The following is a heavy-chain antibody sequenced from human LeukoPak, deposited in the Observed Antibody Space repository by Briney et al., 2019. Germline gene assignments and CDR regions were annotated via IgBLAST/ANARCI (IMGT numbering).Heavy chain of an antibody. CDR3: VKRLGYCTNGVCYTGLRSGYFDL. CDR2: ISSNGGST. D-gene: IGHD2-8*01. CDR1: GFTFSSYA. Sequence: GGSLRLSCSASGFTFSSYAMHWVRQAPGKGLEYVSAISSNGGSTYYADSVKGRFTLSRDNSKNTLYLQMSSLRAEDTAVYYGVKRLGYCTNGVCYTGLRSGYFDLWGRGTLVTVSS. J-gene: IGHJ2*01. V-gene: IGHV3-64D*09.